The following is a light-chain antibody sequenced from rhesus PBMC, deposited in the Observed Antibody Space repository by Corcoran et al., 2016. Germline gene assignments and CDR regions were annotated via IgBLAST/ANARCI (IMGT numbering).Light chain of an antibody. CDR3: LQYSSSPWT. CDR1: QSISSW. J-gene: IGKJ1*01. CDR2: KAS. V-gene: IGKV1-22*01. Sequence: DIQMTQSPSSLSASVGDTVTITCRASQSISSWLDWYQQKPGKAPKLLIYKASSLQSGVQSRFSGSGSWTDFTLTISSLPPEDFATYYCLQYSSSPWTFGQGTKVEIK.